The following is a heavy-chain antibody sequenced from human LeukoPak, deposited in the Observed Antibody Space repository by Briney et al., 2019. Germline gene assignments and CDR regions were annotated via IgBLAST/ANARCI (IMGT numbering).Heavy chain of an antibody. V-gene: IGHV4-59*12. CDR3: ARYEGAVPGHDAFDI. D-gene: IGHD3-16*01. Sequence: PSETLSLTCSVSGVPISTYYWSWIRQPPGKGLEWIGYIYHSGSTYYNPSLKSRVTISVDRSRNQFSLKLSSVTAADTAVYYCARYEGAVPGHDAFDIWGQGIMVTVSS. CDR2: IYHSGST. J-gene: IGHJ3*02. CDR1: GVPISTYY.